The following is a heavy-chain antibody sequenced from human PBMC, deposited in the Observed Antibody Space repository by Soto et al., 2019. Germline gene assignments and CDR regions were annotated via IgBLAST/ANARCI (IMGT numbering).Heavy chain of an antibody. Sequence: EVHLVESGGGLVKPGGSLRLSCAGSEFPFSDYTMTWVRQAPGKGLEWVSSISRRSVYIYYADSVKGRFTISRDNAKNSLSLLMNSLKAEDTVVYYCARDRRTKGYCSSSSCYASDSWGQGTLVTVSS. CDR2: ISRRSVYI. V-gene: IGHV3-21*01. CDR1: EFPFSDYT. D-gene: IGHD2-2*01. CDR3: ARDRRTKGYCSSSSCYASDS. J-gene: IGHJ4*02.